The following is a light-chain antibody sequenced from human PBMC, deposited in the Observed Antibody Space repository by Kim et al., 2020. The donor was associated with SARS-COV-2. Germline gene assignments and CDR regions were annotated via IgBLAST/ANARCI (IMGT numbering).Light chain of an antibody. CDR2: SND. CDR3: AAWDDSLRGDV. Sequence: GQRVTISGSGSSSNIGINTVNWYQQVSGTVPKLLIYSNDQRPSEVPDRFSGSKYGTSASLAISGLQSEDEADYYCAAWDDSLRGDVFGTGTKVTVL. J-gene: IGLJ1*01. CDR1: SSNIGINT. V-gene: IGLV1-44*01.